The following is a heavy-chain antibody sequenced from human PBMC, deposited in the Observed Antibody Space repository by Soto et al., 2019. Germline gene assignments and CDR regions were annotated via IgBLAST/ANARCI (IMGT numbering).Heavy chain of an antibody. Sequence: SETLSLTCAVSGGSISSSKWWSWVRQPPGKGLEWIGEIYHSGSTNYNPSLKRRVIISVDKSKNQFSLKLSSVTDADTAVYYCARGERQQQRDYWGQGALVTVSS. J-gene: IGHJ4*02. CDR1: GGSISSSKW. CDR2: IYHSGST. V-gene: IGHV4-4*02. D-gene: IGHD6-13*01. CDR3: ARGERQQQRDY.